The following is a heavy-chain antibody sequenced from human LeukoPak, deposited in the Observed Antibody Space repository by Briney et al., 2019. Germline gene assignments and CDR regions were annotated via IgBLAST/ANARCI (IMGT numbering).Heavy chain of an antibody. V-gene: IGHV3-53*01. Sequence: GGSPRLSCAAPGFTVSSNYMSWVRQAPGKGLEWVSVIYSGGSTYYADSVKGRFTISRDNSKNTLYLQMNSLRAEDTAVYYCARGLSTETVAFDIWGQGTMVTVSS. J-gene: IGHJ3*02. D-gene: IGHD4-17*01. CDR1: GFTVSSNY. CDR2: IYSGGST. CDR3: ARGLSTETVAFDI.